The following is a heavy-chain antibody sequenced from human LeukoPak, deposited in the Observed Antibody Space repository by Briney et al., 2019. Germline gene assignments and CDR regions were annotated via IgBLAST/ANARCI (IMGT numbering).Heavy chain of an antibody. D-gene: IGHD4-23*01. CDR3: ARMVGKSLFDY. V-gene: IGHV3-33*01. CDR2: IWYDGSNK. J-gene: IGHJ4*02. Sequence: GGSLRLSCAASGFTFSSYGMHWVRQAPGKGLEWVAVIWYDGSNKYYADSVKGRFTISRDNSKNTLYLQMNSLRAEDTAVYYCARMVGKSLFDYWGQGTLVTVSS. CDR1: GFTFSSYG.